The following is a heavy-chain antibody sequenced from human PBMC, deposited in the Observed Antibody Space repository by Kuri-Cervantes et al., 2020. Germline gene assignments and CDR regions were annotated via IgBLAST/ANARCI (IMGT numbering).Heavy chain of an antibody. CDR1: GFIFSRYG. D-gene: IGHD3-10*01. Sequence: GESLKISCAASGFIFSRYGMHWVRQAPGKGLEWVAFIEFNKSQIDYEDSVKGRFTISRDSSKNTLYLQMDSLRAEDTAVYHCVRAVEGSGPSPPPFQHWGQGTLVTVSS. CDR3: VRAVEGSGPSPPPFQH. CDR2: IEFNKSQI. V-gene: IGHV3-30*03. J-gene: IGHJ1*01.